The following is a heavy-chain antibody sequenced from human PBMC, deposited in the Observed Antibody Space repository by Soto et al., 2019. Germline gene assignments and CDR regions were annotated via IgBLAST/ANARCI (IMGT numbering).Heavy chain of an antibody. D-gene: IGHD3-22*01. Sequence: ASVKVSCNASGYTFTGYYMHWVRQAPGQGLEWMGWINPNSGGTNYAQKFQGRVTMTRDTSISTAYMELSRLRSDDTAVYYCARDLYYYDSSFSFDYWGQGTQVTVSS. CDR2: INPNSGGT. CDR3: ARDLYYYDSSFSFDY. V-gene: IGHV1-2*02. CDR1: GYTFTGYY. J-gene: IGHJ4*02.